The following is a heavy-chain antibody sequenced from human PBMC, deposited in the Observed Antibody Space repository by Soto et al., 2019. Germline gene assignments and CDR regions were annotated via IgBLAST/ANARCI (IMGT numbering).Heavy chain of an antibody. CDR3: AKAYSDYGRYFEL. D-gene: IGHD4-17*01. V-gene: IGHV4-31*03. J-gene: IGHJ2*01. CDR1: GGSISRGDCF. Sequence: QVQLQESGPGLVKPSQTLSLTCTVSGGSISRGDCFWSWIRQSPGKGLEWIGYIFYSGTTYYNPSLKSRVTVSVDTSKNQFSLELNSVTAADTAVYYCAKAYSDYGRYFELWGRGTLVTVSS. CDR2: IFYSGTT.